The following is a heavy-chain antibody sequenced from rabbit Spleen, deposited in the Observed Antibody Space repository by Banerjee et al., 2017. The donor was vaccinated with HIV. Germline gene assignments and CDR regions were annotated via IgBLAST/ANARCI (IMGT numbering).Heavy chain of an antibody. CDR3: ARGGYGGHIYAMGL. J-gene: IGHJ3*01. CDR2: IYSSYIIT. Sequence: QSLEESGGDLVKPGASLTLTCTASGSSFSSSYYMYWVRQAPGKGLEWIGCIYSSYIITWYASWAKGRFTISKTSSTTVTLQMTSLTDADTATYFCARGGYGGHIYAMGLWGQGTLVTVS. D-gene: IGHD4-2*01. CDR1: GSSFSSSYY. V-gene: IGHV1S40*01.